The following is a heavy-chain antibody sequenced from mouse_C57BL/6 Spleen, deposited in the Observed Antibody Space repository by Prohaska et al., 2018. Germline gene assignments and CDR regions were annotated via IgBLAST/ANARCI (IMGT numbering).Heavy chain of an antibody. Sequence: QVQLQQPGTELVKPGASVKLSCKASGYTFTSYWMHWVKQRPGQGLEWIGNINTSKGGTNYNEKFKSNATLTVDKSSSTAYMQLSSLTSEDSAVYYCARTMVKGEAWVAYWGQGALVTVSA. J-gene: IGHJ3*01. CDR3: ARTMVKGEAWVAY. V-gene: IGHV1-53*01. D-gene: IGHD2-2*01. CDR1: GYTFTSYW. CDR2: INTSKGGT.